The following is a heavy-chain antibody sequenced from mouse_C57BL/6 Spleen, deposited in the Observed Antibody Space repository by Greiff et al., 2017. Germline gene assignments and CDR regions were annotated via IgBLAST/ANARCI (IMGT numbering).Heavy chain of an antibody. D-gene: IGHD2-4*01. CDR3: ARKADYDYAYWYCDV. Sequence: QVQLKESGPGLVQPSQSLSITCTVSGFSLTSYGVHWVRQSPGQGLAWLGVIWSGGSTDYNAAFISRLSISKDNSKSQVFFKMNSLQADDTAIYYGARKADYDYAYWYCDVWGTGTTVTVSS. CDR1: GFSLTSYG. V-gene: IGHV2-2*01. J-gene: IGHJ1*03. CDR2: IWSGGST.